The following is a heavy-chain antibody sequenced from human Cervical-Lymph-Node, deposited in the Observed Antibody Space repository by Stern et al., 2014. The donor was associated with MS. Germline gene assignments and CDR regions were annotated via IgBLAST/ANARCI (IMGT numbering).Heavy chain of an antibody. J-gene: IGHJ5*02. CDR2: ISSDGSST. CDR1: GFTLSNYW. V-gene: IGHV3-74*02. Sequence: EVQLEESGGGLVQPGGSLRLSCVASGFTLSNYWMHWVRQAPGKGLVWVSHISSDGSSTNYADSVKGRFTISRDNAKNTLYLQMNSLRAEDTAVYYCARVGWLRSSWFDPWGQGTLVAVSS. CDR3: ARVGWLRSSWFDP. D-gene: IGHD5-12*01.